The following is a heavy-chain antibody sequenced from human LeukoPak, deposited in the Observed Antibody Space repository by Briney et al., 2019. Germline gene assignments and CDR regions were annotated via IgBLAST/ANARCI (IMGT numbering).Heavy chain of an antibody. CDR3: ARGGGSHYHYYMDV. Sequence: ASVKVSCKASGYTFTSYDINWVRQATGQGLEWMGWMNPNSGNTGYAQKFQGRVTITRNTSISTAYMELSSLRSEDTAVYYCARGGGSHYHYYMDVWGKGTTVTVSS. CDR1: GYTFTSYD. D-gene: IGHD6-25*01. CDR2: MNPNSGNT. J-gene: IGHJ6*03. V-gene: IGHV1-8*03.